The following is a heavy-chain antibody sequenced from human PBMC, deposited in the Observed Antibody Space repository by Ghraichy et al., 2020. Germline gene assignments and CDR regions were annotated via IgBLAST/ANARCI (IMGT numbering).Heavy chain of an antibody. Sequence: GGSLRLSCAASGFTFSSYAMSWVRQAPGKGLEWVSAISGSGGSTYYADSVKGRFTISRDNFKNTLYLQMNSLRAEDTAVYYCAKANLGRDSSSWLSYYYYYGMDVWGQGTTVTVSS. CDR3: AKANLGRDSSSWLSYYYYYGMDV. J-gene: IGHJ6*02. V-gene: IGHV3-23*01. D-gene: IGHD6-13*01. CDR2: ISGSGGST. CDR1: GFTFSSYA.